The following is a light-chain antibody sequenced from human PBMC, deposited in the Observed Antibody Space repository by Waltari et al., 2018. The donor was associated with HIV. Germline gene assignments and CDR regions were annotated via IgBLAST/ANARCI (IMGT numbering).Light chain of an antibody. CDR1: SSNLGAGYG. V-gene: IGLV1-40*01. CDR3: QSYDSSLSEGV. CDR2: ANT. Sequence: SSSNLGAGYGVNWYQQYPGAAPKLLIFANTNRPSGVPDRFSGSKSGTSASLAITGVQAEDEAVYYCQSYDSSLSEGVFGGGTKLAVL. J-gene: IGLJ3*02.